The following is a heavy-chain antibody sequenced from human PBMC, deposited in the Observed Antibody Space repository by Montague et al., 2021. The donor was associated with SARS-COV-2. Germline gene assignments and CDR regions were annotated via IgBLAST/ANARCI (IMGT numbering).Heavy chain of an antibody. V-gene: IGHV4-39*02. CDR1: GGSISSPDYY. Sequence: SETLSLTCTVSGGSISSPDYYWGWIRQPPGKGLEWIGSISYAGRTYYNPSLRSRVSFSMDTSKNHSSLNLNSVTAADTAVYFRAGRLPYYCSGNKCYPYYFDVWGQGALVTVSS. J-gene: IGHJ4*02. CDR2: ISYAGRT. CDR3: AGRLPYYCSGNKCYPYYFDV. D-gene: IGHD2-15*01.